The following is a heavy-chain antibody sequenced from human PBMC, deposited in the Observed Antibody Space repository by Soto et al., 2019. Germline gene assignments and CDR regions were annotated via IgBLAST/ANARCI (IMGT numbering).Heavy chain of an antibody. CDR3: TRCITGTTSSDS. CDR1: GFTFSDYY. J-gene: IGHJ4*02. CDR2: SRDKGNSYST. D-gene: IGHD1-7*01. V-gene: IGHV3-72*01. Sequence: EVQLVESGGGLVQPGGSLRLSCAGSGFTFSDYYIDWVRQAPGKGLEWVGRSRDKGNSYSTDYAASVKGRFTISRDASKKSLLLQMNSLQTEDTALYYCTRCITGTTSSDSWGQGTLVTVPS.